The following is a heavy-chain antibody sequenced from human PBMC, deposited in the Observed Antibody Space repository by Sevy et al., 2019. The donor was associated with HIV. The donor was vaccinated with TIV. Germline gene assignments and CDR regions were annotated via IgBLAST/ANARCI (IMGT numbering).Heavy chain of an antibody. D-gene: IGHD6-6*01. CDR2: MPYDGGNK. J-gene: IGHJ4*02. Sequence: GGSLRLSCAAPGFTFSTYGMQWVRQAPGKGLEGVAFMPYDGGNKDYADSVKGRFTISRDNSKNMLYLWMNSLRPEDTAVYYCAKGSSYFDNWGQGTLVTVSS. V-gene: IGHV3-30*02. CDR1: GFTFSTYG. CDR3: AKGSSYFDN.